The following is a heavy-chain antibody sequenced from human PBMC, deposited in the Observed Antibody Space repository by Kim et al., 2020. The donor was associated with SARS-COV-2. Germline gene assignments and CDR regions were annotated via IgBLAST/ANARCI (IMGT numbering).Heavy chain of an antibody. CDR3: ATAAGDAFDI. V-gene: IGHV4-30-4*01. J-gene: IGHJ3*02. CDR1: GGSISSEDYY. D-gene: IGHD6-13*01. Sequence: SETLSLTCTVSGGSISSEDYYWSWIRQPPGKGLEWIGYTSHSGSTYYNPSLKSRITISTDTSKNHFSLTLTSVTTADTAGYYCATAAGDAFDIWGQGTMVTVSS. CDR2: TSHSGST.